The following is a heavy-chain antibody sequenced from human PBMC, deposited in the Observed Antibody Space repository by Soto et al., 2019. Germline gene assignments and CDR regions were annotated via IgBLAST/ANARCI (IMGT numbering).Heavy chain of an antibody. V-gene: IGHV1-3*01. CDR3: ARSLKDYDFWSGANKGRMDV. Sequence: ASVKVSCKASGYTFTSYAMHWVRQAPGQRLEWMGWINAGNGNTKYSQKFQGRVTITRDTAASTAYMELSSLRSEETAVYYCARSLKDYDFWSGANKGRMDVWGQGTTVTVSS. CDR2: INAGNGNT. CDR1: GYTFTSYA. D-gene: IGHD3-3*01. J-gene: IGHJ6*02.